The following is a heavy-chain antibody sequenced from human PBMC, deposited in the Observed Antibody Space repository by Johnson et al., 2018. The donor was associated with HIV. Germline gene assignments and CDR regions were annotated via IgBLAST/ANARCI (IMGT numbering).Heavy chain of an antibody. CDR2: ISGSGGST. D-gene: IGHD3-3*01. CDR3: ARDRVPDAFDI. CDR1: GFNFSTHA. V-gene: IGHV3-23*04. Sequence: VQLVESGGGLVQPGGSLRLSCAASGFNFSTHAMSWVRQAPGKGLEWVSGISGSGGSTYYADSVKGRFTISRDNSKNTLYLQMNSLRAEDTAVYYCARDRVPDAFDIWGQGTMVTVSS. J-gene: IGHJ3*02.